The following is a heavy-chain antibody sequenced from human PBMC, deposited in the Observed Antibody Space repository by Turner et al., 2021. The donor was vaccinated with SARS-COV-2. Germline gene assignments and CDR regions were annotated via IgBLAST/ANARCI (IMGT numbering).Heavy chain of an antibody. CDR2: IDYDGDKI. V-gene: IGHV3-7*01. J-gene: IGHJ4*02. D-gene: IGHD6-25*01. CDR1: GFAFGSYW. Sequence: EVQLVESGGGLVQPGGSLRLSCAASGFAFGSYWMSWVRQAPGMGLQWVANIDYDGDKIYYAGSVRGRFTVSRDNAYSSLHLDMTSLRVEDTGLYYCARGLGGSGDFWGQGTRVNVSS. CDR3: ARGLGGSGDF.